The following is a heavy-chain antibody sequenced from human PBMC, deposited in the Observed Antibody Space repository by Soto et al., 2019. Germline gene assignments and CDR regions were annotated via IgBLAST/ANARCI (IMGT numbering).Heavy chain of an antibody. D-gene: IGHD3-16*01. Sequence: EVHLLESGGGLVQPGGSLRLSCAASGFTFSSYAVSWVRQAPGKGPEWVSSITETGGTTYYADSVKGRFTVSRDNSKNTLFLQLNSLRAEDTAVYYCASLYHLDYWGQGTLLTVSS. J-gene: IGHJ4*02. V-gene: IGHV3-23*01. CDR2: ITETGGTT. CDR3: ASLYHLDY. CDR1: GFTFSSYA.